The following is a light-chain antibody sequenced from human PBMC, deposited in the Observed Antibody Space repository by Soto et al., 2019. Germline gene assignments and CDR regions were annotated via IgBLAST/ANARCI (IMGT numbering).Light chain of an antibody. CDR1: SSDVGGYNY. Sequence: QSALTQPASVSGSPGQSITISCTGTSSDVGGYNYVSWYQQHPGKAPKLMIYEVSNRPSGVSNRFSGSKSGNTASLTISGLQAEDEAHYYCSSYTSSSTLNFVFGTGTKVTVL. CDR2: EVS. CDR3: SSYTSSSTLNFV. V-gene: IGLV2-14*01. J-gene: IGLJ1*01.